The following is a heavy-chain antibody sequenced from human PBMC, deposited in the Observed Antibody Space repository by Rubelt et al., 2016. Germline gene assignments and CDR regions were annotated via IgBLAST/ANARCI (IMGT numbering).Heavy chain of an antibody. CDR1: GYTFTSYA. J-gene: IGHJ5*02. CDR3: ARGLGLGYSSSWFNWFDP. V-gene: IGHV1-3*01. Sequence: QVQLVQSGAEVKKPGASVKVSCKASGYTFTSYAMHWVRQAPGQRLEWMVWINAGNGNTNYSQKFQARVTITRDTSASTADMELSRLRSEDTAVYYGARGLGLGYSSSWFNWFDPWGQGTLVTVSS. D-gene: IGHD6-13*01. CDR2: INAGNGNT.